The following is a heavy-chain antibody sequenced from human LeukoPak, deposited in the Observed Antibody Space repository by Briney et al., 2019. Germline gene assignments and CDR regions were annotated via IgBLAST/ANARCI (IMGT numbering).Heavy chain of an antibody. CDR1: GFIFSDYA. CDR3: SCNVARGTHGSSWLDY. CDR2: IRSKVYGGTT. J-gene: IGHJ4*02. Sequence: PGGSLRLSCTASGFIFSDYAMSWFRQAPGQGLEWVGFIRSKVYGGTTEYAASVKGRFTISRDDSKSIAYLQMNSLKTEDTAVCYCSCNVARGTHGSSWLDYWGQGTLVTVSS. D-gene: IGHD6-13*01. V-gene: IGHV3-49*03.